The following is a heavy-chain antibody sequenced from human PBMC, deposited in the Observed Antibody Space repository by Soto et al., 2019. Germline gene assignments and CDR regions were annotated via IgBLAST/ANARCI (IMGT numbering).Heavy chain of an antibody. CDR1: GGSISSYY. CDR2: IYYAGST. D-gene: IGHD2-15*01. V-gene: IGHV4-59*08. J-gene: IGHJ4*02. CDR3: ARHTPAISISDH. Sequence: SETLSLTCPVSGGSISSYYWSWIRQPPGKGLEWIGFIYYAGSTKYNPSLNSRVTISVDTSKNQFSLTLSSVTAADTAVYYCARHTPAISISDHWGQGTLVTVSS.